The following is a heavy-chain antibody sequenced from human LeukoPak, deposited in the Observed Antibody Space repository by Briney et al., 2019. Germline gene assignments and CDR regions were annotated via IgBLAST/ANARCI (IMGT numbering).Heavy chain of an antibody. CDR3: ARRQEAFDI. J-gene: IGHJ3*02. CDR1: GFTFSSYA. CDR2: ISYDGSNK. Sequence: GGSLRLSCAASGFTFSSYAMHWVRQAPGKGLEWVAVISYDGSNKYYADSVKGRFTISRDNSKNTLYLQMNSLRAEDTAVYYCARRQEAFDIWGQGTMVTVSS. V-gene: IGHV3-30-3*01.